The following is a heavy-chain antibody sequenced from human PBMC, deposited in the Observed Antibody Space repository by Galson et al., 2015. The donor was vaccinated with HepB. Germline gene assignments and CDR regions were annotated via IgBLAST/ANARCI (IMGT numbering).Heavy chain of an antibody. V-gene: IGHV4-39*01. CDR3: ARQASIVGAPLYFRY. CDR2: IYYSGGT. CDR1: GGSISSGDYY. J-gene: IGHJ4*02. D-gene: IGHD1-26*01. Sequence: ETLSLTCNVSGGSISSGDYYWGWIRQPPGQGLEWIGSIYYSGGTYYNPSLKSRVAISVDTSRNQFSLNLNSVTAADTAVYYCARQASIVGAPLYFRYWGQGTLVTVSS.